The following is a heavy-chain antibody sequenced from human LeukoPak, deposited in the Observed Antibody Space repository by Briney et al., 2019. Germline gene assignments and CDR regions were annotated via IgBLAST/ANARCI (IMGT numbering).Heavy chain of an antibody. D-gene: IGHD1-26*01. CDR2: ISVYNGNT. CDR1: GYTFTSYD. CDR3: ARSEVGALVDY. J-gene: IGHJ4*02. Sequence: GASVKVSCKASGYTFTSYDITWARQAPGQGLEWMGWISVYNGNTKYAQKVEGRVTMTTDTSTSTAYMELRSLGSDDTAVYYCARSEVGALVDYWGQGTLVTVSS. V-gene: IGHV1-18*01.